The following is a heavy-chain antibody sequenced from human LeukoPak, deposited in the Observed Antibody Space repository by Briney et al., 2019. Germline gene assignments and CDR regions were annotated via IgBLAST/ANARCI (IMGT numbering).Heavy chain of an antibody. CDR3: ARTRGCSSTSCYMVPQYNWFDP. CDR1: GFTFSSYS. Sequence: GGSLRLSCAASGFTFSSYSMNWVRQAPGKGLEWVSAISGSGGSTYYADSVKGRFTISRDNSKNTLYLQMNSLRAEDTAVYYCARTRGCSSTSCYMVPQYNWFDPWGQGTLVTVSS. D-gene: IGHD2-2*02. V-gene: IGHV3-23*01. CDR2: ISGSGGST. J-gene: IGHJ5*02.